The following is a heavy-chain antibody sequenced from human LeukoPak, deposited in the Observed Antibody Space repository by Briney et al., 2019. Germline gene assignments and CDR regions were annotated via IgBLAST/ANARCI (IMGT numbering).Heavy chain of an antibody. CDR3: ARGAMAAAGY. D-gene: IGHD6-13*01. V-gene: IGHV3-7*01. CDR1: GFTFSSYW. J-gene: IGHJ4*02. CDR2: INHNGNVN. Sequence: PGGSLRLSCAASGFTFSSYWMNWARQAPGKGLEWVASINHNGNVNYYVDSVKGRFTISRDNAKNSLYLQMNSLRAEDTAIYYCARGAMAAAGYWGQGTLVTVSS.